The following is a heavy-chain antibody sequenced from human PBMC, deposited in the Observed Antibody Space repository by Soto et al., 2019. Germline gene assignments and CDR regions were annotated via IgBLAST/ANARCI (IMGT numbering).Heavy chain of an antibody. J-gene: IGHJ4*02. Sequence: QVQLVQSGAEVKKPGASVKVSCKASGYTFTSYGISWVRQAPGQGLEWMGWISAYNGNTNYAQKLQGRVTMTTDTSTSTAYRERGSLRSADTAVYYCARDQYSSGWRSTGDFDYWGQGTLVTVSS. CDR2: ISAYNGNT. CDR3: ARDQYSSGWRSTGDFDY. CDR1: GYTFTSYG. D-gene: IGHD6-19*01. V-gene: IGHV1-18*01.